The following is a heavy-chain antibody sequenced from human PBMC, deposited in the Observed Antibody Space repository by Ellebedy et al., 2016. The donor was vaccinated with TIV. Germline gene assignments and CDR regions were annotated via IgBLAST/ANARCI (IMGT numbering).Heavy chain of an antibody. D-gene: IGHD6-13*01. V-gene: IGHV3-23*01. CDR3: ARDPAAAGLGSFG. CDR2: INIRGDRL. CDR1: GFTVSDSA. Sequence: GESLKISXAVSGFTVSDSAMSWVRQSPRRGLEWVAGINIRGDRLFYEGSVKGRFTISRDSSKNTLFLQMDSLRVEDTAVYYCARDPAAAGLGSFGWGQGTLVTVSS. J-gene: IGHJ4*02.